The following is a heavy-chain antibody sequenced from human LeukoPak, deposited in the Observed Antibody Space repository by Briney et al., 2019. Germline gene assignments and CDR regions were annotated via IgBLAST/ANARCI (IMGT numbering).Heavy chain of an antibody. CDR2: INQDGTDK. CDR1: GFTSRNSV. D-gene: IGHD3-10*01. J-gene: IGHJ4*02. Sequence: GGSLRLSCVVSGFTSRNSVMSWVRQAPGKGLEWVANINQDGTDKYYVDSVKGRFTISRDNAKNSLFLQMNSLRVEDTAVYYCAKLAKYFYGSETYYFFEHWGQGTPVTASS. V-gene: IGHV3-7*01. CDR3: AKLAKYFYGSETYYFFEH.